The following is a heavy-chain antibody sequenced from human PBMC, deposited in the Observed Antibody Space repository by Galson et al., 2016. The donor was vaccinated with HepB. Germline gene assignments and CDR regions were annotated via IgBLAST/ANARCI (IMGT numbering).Heavy chain of an antibody. CDR1: GFAFRAYP. V-gene: IGHV3-23*01. J-gene: IGHJ6*02. Sequence: SLRLSCAVSGFAFRAYPMNWVRQAPGKGLEWVSTISGTGISTYYADSVRGRLTVSRDNSKNTLFLQLDSVRVDDTAIYYCVKDRGQLEYLRGMEVWGQGTTVTVSS. D-gene: IGHD1-1*01. CDR3: VKDRGQLEYLRGMEV. CDR2: ISGTGIST.